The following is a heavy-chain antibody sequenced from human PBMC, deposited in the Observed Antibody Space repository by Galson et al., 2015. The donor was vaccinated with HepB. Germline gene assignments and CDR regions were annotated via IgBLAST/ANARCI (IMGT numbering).Heavy chain of an antibody. CDR1: GYTFTSYG. Sequence: SVKVSCKASGYTFTSYGISWVRQAPGQGLEWMGGFDPENGETIYAQKFQGRVTMTEDTSTDTAYMELSSLRSEDTAVYYCATVEAKTYLYCNSTSCKTWGPDWFDPWGQGTLVTVSS. CDR2: FDPENGET. D-gene: IGHD2-2*01. V-gene: IGHV1-24*01. CDR3: ATVEAKTYLYCNSTSCKTWGPDWFDP. J-gene: IGHJ5*02.